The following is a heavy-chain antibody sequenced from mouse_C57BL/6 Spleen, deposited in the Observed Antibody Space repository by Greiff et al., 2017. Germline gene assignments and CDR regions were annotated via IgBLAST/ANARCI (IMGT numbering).Heavy chain of an antibody. V-gene: IGHV1-15*01. Sequence: VQLQQSGAELVRPGASVTLSCKASGYTFTDYEMHWVKQTPVHGLEWIGAIDPETGGTAYNQKFKGKAILTADKSSSTAYMELRSLTSEDSAVYYCTRGMATGRFAYWGQGTTLTVSS. CDR1: GYTFTDYE. D-gene: IGHD2-3*01. J-gene: IGHJ2*01. CDR2: IDPETGGT. CDR3: TRGMATGRFAY.